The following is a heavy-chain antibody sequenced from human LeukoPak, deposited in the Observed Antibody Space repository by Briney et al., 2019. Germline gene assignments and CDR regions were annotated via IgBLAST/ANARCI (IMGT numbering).Heavy chain of an antibody. CDR2: IDWDDDK. CDR3: VRQPCRHGYNPV. Sequence: SGPTLVNPTQTLTLTCTFSGFSLTTSGMCVSWIRQPPGKALEWLARIDWDDDKYYSTSLKTRLTISKDTSKNQVVLTMTNMDPVDTATYYCVRQPCRHGYNPVWGQGTLVTVSS. CDR1: GFSLTTSGMC. D-gene: IGHD5-24*01. V-gene: IGHV2-70*11. J-gene: IGHJ4*02.